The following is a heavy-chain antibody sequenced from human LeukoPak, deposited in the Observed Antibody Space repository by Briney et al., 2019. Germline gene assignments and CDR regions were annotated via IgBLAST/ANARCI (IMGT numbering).Heavy chain of an antibody. CDR2: ISGSGGST. D-gene: IGHD1-1*01. J-gene: IGHJ4*02. CDR3: AKLGNWNVRYYFDY. Sequence: GGSLRLSCAASGFTFSSYTMSWVRQAPGKGLEWVSAISGSGGSTYYADSVKGQFTISRDNSKNTLYLQMNSLRAEDTAVYYCAKLGNWNVRYYFDYWGQGTLVTVSS. V-gene: IGHV3-23*01. CDR1: GFTFSSYT.